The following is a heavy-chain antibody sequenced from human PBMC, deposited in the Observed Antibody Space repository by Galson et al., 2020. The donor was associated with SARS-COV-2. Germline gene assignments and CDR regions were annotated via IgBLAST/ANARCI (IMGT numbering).Heavy chain of an antibody. V-gene: IGHV4-4*07. Sequence: SETLSLTCTVSGGSISNYYWSCIRQPAGKGLEWIGRIYASGSTNYNPALKSRVTMSVDTSKNQFPLKLTSVTAADTAVYFCARDSTGDRSFDIWGQGTMVTVSS. J-gene: IGHJ3*02. CDR2: IYASGST. D-gene: IGHD7-27*01. CDR1: GGSISNYY. CDR3: ARDSTGDRSFDI.